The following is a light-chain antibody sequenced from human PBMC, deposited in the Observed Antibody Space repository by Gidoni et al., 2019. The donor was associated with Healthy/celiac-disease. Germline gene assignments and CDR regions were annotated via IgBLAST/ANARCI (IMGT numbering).Light chain of an antibody. CDR3: QQYGSSLPFS. Sequence: EIVLTQSPCTLSLSPGERATLSCRASQSVSSSYLAWYQQKPGQAPRLLIYGASSRATGIPDRFSGSGSGTDFTLTISRLEPEDFAVYYCQQYGSSLPFSFXQXTKLEIK. V-gene: IGKV3-20*01. CDR2: GAS. CDR1: QSVSSSY. J-gene: IGKJ2*03.